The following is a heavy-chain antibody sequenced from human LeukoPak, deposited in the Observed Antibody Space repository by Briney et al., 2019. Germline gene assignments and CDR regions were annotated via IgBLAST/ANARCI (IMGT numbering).Heavy chain of an antibody. D-gene: IGHD2-15*01. CDR1: GFTFSSYA. CDR2: ISGNGVNT. V-gene: IGHV3-23*01. CDR3: ARGGAAYCSGGICYPY. Sequence: GGSPRLSCVASGFTFSSYAMIWVRQAPGKGLQWVSIISGNGVNTDYADSVKGRFTISRDNSKNTLYLQITSLRAEDTAVYYCARGGAAYCSGGICYPYWGQGTRVTVSS. J-gene: IGHJ4*02.